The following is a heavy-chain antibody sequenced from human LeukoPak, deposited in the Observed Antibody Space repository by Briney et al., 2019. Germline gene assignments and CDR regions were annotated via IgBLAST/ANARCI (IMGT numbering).Heavy chain of an antibody. J-gene: IGHJ4*02. V-gene: IGHV3-7*01. CDR2: IKQDGSEK. CDR3: ARSRYQLLFDY. D-gene: IGHD2-2*01. CDR1: GFTLSCYW. Sequence: TGGSLRLSCAASGFTLSCYWMSWVRQAPGKGLEWVANIKQDGSEKYYVDSVKGRFTISRDNAKNSLYLQMNSLRAEDTAVYYCARSRYQLLFDYWGQGTLVTVSS.